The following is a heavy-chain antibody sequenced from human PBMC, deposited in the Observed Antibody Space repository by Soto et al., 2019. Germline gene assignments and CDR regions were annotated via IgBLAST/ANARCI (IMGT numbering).Heavy chain of an antibody. CDR1: GYTFTSYG. CDR3: ARARGRPSTTVTFGKFYYYYYYMDV. CDR2: ISAYNGNT. D-gene: IGHD4-4*01. J-gene: IGHJ6*03. V-gene: IGHV1-18*01. Sequence: GASVKVSCKASGYTFTSYGISWVRQAPGQGLEWMGWISAYNGNTNYAQKLQGRVTMTTDTSTSTAYMELRSLRSDDTAVYYCARARGRPSTTVTFGKFYYYYYYMDVWGKGTTVTVSS.